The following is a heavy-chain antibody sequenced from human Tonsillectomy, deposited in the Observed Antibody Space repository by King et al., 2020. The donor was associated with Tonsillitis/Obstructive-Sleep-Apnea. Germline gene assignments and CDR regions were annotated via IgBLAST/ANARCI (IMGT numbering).Heavy chain of an antibody. Sequence: VQLVESGGGLVKPGGSLRLSCAASGFTVSYAWMSWVRQAPGKGLERVGRIKSKTDGGTTDYAAPVKGRFTISRDDSKNTLYLQMNSLKTEDTAVYYCATESDWGELALDFWGQGTLVTVSS. CDR2: IKSKTDGGTT. V-gene: IGHV3-15*01. CDR3: ATESDWGELALDF. J-gene: IGHJ4*02. CDR1: GFTVSYAW. D-gene: IGHD1-26*01.